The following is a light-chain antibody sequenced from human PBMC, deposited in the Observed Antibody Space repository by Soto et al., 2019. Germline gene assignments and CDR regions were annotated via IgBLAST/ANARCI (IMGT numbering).Light chain of an antibody. Sequence: EIVLTQSPGTLSLSPGDRATLSCRASQTISSTYLAWYQQKPGQAPRLLIYAASTRATGIPDRFSGSGSGTDFTLTISRLEPEDFAVYYCQQYDNWPLTFGGGTKVDIK. J-gene: IGKJ4*01. V-gene: IGKV3-20*01. CDR2: AAS. CDR3: QQYDNWPLT. CDR1: QTISSTY.